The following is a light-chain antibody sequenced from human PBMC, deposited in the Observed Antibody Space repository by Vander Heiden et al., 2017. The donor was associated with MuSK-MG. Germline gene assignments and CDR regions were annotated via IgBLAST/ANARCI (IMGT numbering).Light chain of an antibody. J-gene: IGKJ2*01. CDR2: ATS. Sequence: DIMLIPSPSSLPASVGDSVTITSRPSESIRRYLNWYQQKPGKAPQLLISATSRLQNGFPSRFSGSGSGTDFTLTITALRPEDFASYYCQQSFSSYTFGPGTKVQIK. CDR3: QQSFSSYT. CDR1: ESIRRY. V-gene: IGKV1-39*01.